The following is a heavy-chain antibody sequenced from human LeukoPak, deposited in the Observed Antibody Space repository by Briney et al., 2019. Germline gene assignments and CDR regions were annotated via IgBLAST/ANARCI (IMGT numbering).Heavy chain of an antibody. D-gene: IGHD3-10*01. J-gene: IGHJ4*02. CDR1: GLTFSIHG. CDR3: ANHRSAFEF. Sequence: GGSLRLSCAVSGLTFSIHGMSWVRQSPGKGLEWVSAISGSATGGITNYADSVKGRFTISRDNDKNTVYLQVNNLRVEDTAVYYCANHRSAFEFWGQGTLVTVSS. V-gene: IGHV3-23*01. CDR2: ISGSATGGIT.